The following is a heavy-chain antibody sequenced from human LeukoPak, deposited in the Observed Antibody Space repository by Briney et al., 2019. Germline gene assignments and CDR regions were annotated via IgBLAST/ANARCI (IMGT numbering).Heavy chain of an antibody. CDR2: ISGSGGST. Sequence: QSGGSLRLSCAASGFTFSSYSMNWVRQAPGKGLEWVSAISGSGGSTYYADSVKGRFTISRDNSKNTLYLQMNSLRAEDTAVYYCAKTVAGTKYYYYYMDVWGKGTTVTVSS. J-gene: IGHJ6*03. V-gene: IGHV3-23*01. CDR3: AKTVAGTKYYYYYMDV. D-gene: IGHD6-19*01. CDR1: GFTFSSYS.